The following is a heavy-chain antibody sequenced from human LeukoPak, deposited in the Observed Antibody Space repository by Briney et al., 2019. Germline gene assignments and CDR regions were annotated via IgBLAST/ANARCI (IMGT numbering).Heavy chain of an antibody. CDR3: AKGEMIFRGSSNRAYGMDV. CDR1: GFTFSSYG. CDR2: ISYDGSNK. J-gene: IGHJ6*02. V-gene: IGHV3-30*18. D-gene: IGHD2-15*01. Sequence: QSGGSLRLSCAASGFTFSSYGMHWVRQAPGKGLEWVAVISYDGSNKYYADSVKGRFTISRDNSKNTLYLQMNSLRAEDTAVYYCAKGEMIFRGSSNRAYGMDVWGQGTTVTVSS.